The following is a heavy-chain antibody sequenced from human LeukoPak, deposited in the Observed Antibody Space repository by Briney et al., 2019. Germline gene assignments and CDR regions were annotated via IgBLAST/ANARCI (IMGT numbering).Heavy chain of an antibody. V-gene: IGHV3-15*01. CDR2: IKSKTDGGTT. Sequence: GGSLRLSCAASGFTFSNAWMSWVRQAPGKGLEWVGRIKSKTDGGTTDYAAPVKGRFTISRDDSKTTLYLQMYSLKTEDTAVYYCTNGRYYYYGMDVWGQGTTVTVSS. CDR1: GFTFSNAW. CDR3: TNGRYYYYGMDV. J-gene: IGHJ6*02. D-gene: IGHD2-8*01.